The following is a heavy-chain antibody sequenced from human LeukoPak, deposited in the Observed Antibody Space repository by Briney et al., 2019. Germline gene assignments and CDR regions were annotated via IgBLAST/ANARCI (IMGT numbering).Heavy chain of an antibody. Sequence: SETLSLTCAVSGGSISSSNWWSWVRQPPGKGLEWIGEIYHSGSINYNPSLKSRVTISVDKSKNQFSLKLSSVTAADTAVYYCARAHYYDSSGYTHWGQGTLVTVSS. CDR2: IYHSGSI. CDR3: ARAHYYDSSGYTH. CDR1: GGSISSSNW. V-gene: IGHV4-4*02. D-gene: IGHD3-22*01. J-gene: IGHJ4*02.